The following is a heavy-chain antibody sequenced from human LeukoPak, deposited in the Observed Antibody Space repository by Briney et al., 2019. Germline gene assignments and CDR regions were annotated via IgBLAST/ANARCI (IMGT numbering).Heavy chain of an antibody. CDR1: GGSFSGYY. V-gene: IGHV4-59*01. CDR2: IYYSGST. D-gene: IGHD6-13*01. J-gene: IGHJ6*03. Sequence: SETLSLTCAVYGGSFSGYYWSWIRQPPGKGLEWIGYIYYSGSTNYNPSLKSRVTISVDTSKNQFSLKLRSVTAADTAVYYCARDRVGQQLVGRKYYYHYMDVWGKGNTVTISS. CDR3: ARDRVGQQLVGRKYYYHYMDV.